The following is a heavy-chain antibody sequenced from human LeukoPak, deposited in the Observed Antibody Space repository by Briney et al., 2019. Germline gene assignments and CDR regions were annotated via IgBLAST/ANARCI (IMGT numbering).Heavy chain of an antibody. Sequence: ASAKFSSKASCDTFTSYGISRWIQAPRQGVEWRVWISAYNGNTNYAQKLRGRVTMTTDTSTSTAYMELRSLRSDDTAVYYCARDLLRVYYYNYMDVWGRGTTVTVS. V-gene: IGHV1-18*01. CDR3: ARDLLRVYYYNYMDV. CDR1: CDTFTSYG. D-gene: IGHD2-8*01. CDR2: ISAYNGNT. J-gene: IGHJ6*03.